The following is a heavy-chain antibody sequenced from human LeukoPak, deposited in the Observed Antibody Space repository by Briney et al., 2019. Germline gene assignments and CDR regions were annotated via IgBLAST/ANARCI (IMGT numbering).Heavy chain of an antibody. D-gene: IGHD2-15*01. CDR1: GGSISSHY. V-gene: IGHV4-59*11. Sequence: SETMSLTCTVSGGSISSHYWSWIRQSPVKGLEWIGDISKSGSTSFNTSLKSRVTISIDTSKNQLSLKLSSVTAADTAVYYCGRDALVGYFSYYYMNFWGKGTTVTVSS. CDR2: ISKSGST. J-gene: IGHJ6*03. CDR3: GRDALVGYFSYYYMNF.